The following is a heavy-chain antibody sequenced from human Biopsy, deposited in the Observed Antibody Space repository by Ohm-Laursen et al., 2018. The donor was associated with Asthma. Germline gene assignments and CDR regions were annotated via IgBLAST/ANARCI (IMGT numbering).Heavy chain of an antibody. CDR2: INSVFGTT. J-gene: IGHJ4*02. D-gene: IGHD2-2*01. CDR1: GGTFNTYV. CDR3: ARKAGSCISRTCYSLDF. V-gene: IGHV1-69*01. Sequence: VSSVTASCKSLGGTFNTYVIGWVRQAPGQGLEWMGGINSVFGTTTYPQKFQDRVTITADDSTSTVYMELSSLRSEDTAVYYCARKAGSCISRTCYSLDFWGQGTPVTVSS.